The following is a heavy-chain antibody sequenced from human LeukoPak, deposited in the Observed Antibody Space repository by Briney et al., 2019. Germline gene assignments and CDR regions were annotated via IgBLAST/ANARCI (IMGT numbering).Heavy chain of an antibody. Sequence: GGSLRLSCAASGFSVSSHYMSWVRQAPGKWLGWVSVIYLGGSAYYADSVEDRFTISRDKSKNIVYLQMNNLRVEDTAVYFCARDPGESGTYDYWGQGALVTVSP. D-gene: IGHD3-10*01. CDR1: GFSVSSHY. J-gene: IGHJ4*02. CDR2: IYLGGSA. V-gene: IGHV3-66*01. CDR3: ARDPGESGTYDY.